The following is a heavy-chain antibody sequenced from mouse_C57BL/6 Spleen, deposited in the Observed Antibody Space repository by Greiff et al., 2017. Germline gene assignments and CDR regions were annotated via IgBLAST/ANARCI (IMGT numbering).Heavy chain of an antibody. V-gene: IGHV1-64*01. Sequence: QVQLQQPGAELVKPGASVKLSCKASGYTFTSYWMHWVKQRPGQGLEWIGMIHPNSGSTNYNEKFKSKATLTVDKSSSTAYMQLSSLTSEDSAVDYCAGGYYSNYEAYWGQGTLVTVSA. J-gene: IGHJ3*01. CDR1: GYTFTSYW. CDR3: AGGYYSNYEAY. CDR2: IHPNSGST. D-gene: IGHD2-5*01.